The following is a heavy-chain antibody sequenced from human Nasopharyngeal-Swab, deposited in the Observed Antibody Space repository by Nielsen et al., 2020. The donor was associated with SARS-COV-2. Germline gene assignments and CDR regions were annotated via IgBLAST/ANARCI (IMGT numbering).Heavy chain of an antibody. J-gene: IGHJ3*02. CDR3: AKDLSSGSYPRGAFDI. CDR1: GFTFSNYA. CDR2: ISGSGGST. D-gene: IGHD1-26*01. V-gene: IGHV3-23*01. Sequence: GESLKISCAASGFTFSNYAMTWVRQAPGKGLEWVSVISGSGGSTYYADSVKGRFTISRDNSRNTAYLQMNSLRAEDTAVYYCAKDLSSGSYPRGAFDIWGQGTMVTVSS.